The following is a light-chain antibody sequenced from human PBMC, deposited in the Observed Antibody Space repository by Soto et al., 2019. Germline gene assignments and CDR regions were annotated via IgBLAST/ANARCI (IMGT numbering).Light chain of an antibody. Sequence: QSALTQPASVSGSPGQSIAISCTGTSSDIGAYNYVSWYQQHPGKAPKLLLSEVSNRPSGVSDRFSGSKSGNTASLTISGLQAEDEADYYCSSFTSAYTFGFGTGTKVTVL. V-gene: IGLV2-14*01. J-gene: IGLJ1*01. CDR2: EVS. CDR1: SSDIGAYNY. CDR3: SSFTSAYTFG.